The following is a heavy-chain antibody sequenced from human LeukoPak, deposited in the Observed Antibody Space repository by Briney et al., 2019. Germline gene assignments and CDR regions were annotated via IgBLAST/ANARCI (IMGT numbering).Heavy chain of an antibody. CDR1: GFTVSSKY. D-gene: IGHD4-17*01. CDR3: ARADGDSWGQFDY. Sequence: GGSLRLSCSASGFTVSSKYMTWARQAPGKGLELVSIIYDGDRSFYADSVKGRFTISRDRSRNTLHLQMNSLRAEDTAVYYCARADGDSWGQFDYWGQGILVTVSS. J-gene: IGHJ4*02. CDR2: IYDGDRS. V-gene: IGHV3-53*01.